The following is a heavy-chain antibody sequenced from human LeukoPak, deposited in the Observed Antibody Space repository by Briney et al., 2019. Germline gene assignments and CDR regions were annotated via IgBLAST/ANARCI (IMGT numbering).Heavy chain of an antibody. D-gene: IGHD2-21*01. CDR3: AREGGIGQYYFDY. CDR1: GYTFTGYY. V-gene: IGHV1-2*02. CDR2: INPNSGGT. J-gene: IGHJ4*02. Sequence: ASVKVSCKASGYTFTGYYMHWVRQAPGQGLEWMGWINPNSGGTNYAQKFQGRVTMTRDTSISTAYMELSRLRSDDTAVYYCAREGGIGQYYFDYWSQGTLVTVSS.